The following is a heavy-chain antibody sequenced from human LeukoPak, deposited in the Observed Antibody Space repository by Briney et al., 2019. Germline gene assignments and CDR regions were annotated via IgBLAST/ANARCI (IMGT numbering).Heavy chain of an antibody. CDR2: ISGSGGST. D-gene: IGHD1-1*01. Sequence: GGSLRLSCAASGFTFSNYAMNWVRQAPGKGLEWVSGISGSGGSTYYADSVKGRFTISRDNSKNTLYLQMNSLRAEDTAVYYCAKGRNLLDTGAFDYWGQGTLVTVSS. CDR3: AKGRNLLDTGAFDY. CDR1: GFTFSNYA. J-gene: IGHJ4*02. V-gene: IGHV3-23*01.